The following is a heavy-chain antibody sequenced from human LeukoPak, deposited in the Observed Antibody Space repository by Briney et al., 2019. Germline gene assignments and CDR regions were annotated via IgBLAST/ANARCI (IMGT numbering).Heavy chain of an antibody. Sequence: PSETLSLTCAVYGGSFSGYYWSWIRQPPGKGLEWIGEIHHSGSTNYNPSLKSRVTISADTSKNQFSLKLSSVTAADTAVYYCARVAVYYYDSSGYKYFQHWGQGTLVTVSS. CDR2: IHHSGST. CDR1: GGSFSGYY. D-gene: IGHD3-22*01. J-gene: IGHJ1*01. CDR3: ARVAVYYYDSSGYKYFQH. V-gene: IGHV4-34*01.